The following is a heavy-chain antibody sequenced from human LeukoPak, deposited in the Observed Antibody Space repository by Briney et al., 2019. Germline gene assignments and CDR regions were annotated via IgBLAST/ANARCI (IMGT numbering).Heavy chain of an antibody. CDR2: INDSGSP. J-gene: IGHJ4*02. CDR3: ARGPHPHWPLGQF. CDR1: GGSFDDYH. V-gene: IGHV4-34*01. Sequence: PSETLSLTCEVNGGSFDDYHWTWIRQSPGKGLEWIGEINDSGSPLYSPSLRSRLTISVDTSKNQFSMTLTSVTVADTAAYYCARGPHPHWPLGQFWGQGSRVTVSS. D-gene: IGHD3-16*01.